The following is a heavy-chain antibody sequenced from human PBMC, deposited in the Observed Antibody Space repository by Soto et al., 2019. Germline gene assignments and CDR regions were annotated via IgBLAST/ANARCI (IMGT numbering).Heavy chain of an antibody. V-gene: IGHV4-39*01. CDR2: ICYSGST. J-gene: IGHJ5*02. CDR3: ARHWYSGYDYFRWFDP. D-gene: IGHD5-12*01. Sequence: SETLSLTCTVSGGSISSSSYYWGWIRQPPGKGLEWIGSICYSGSTYYSPSLKSRVTISVDTSKNQFSLKLSSVTAADTAVYYCARHWYSGYDYFRWFDPWGQGTLVTVSS. CDR1: GGSISSSSYY.